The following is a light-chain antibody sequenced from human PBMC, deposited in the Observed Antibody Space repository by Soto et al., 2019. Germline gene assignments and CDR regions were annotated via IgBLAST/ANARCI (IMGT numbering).Light chain of an antibody. CDR2: DDN. CDR3: GSWDSSLSAYV. J-gene: IGLJ1*01. Sequence: SLLALPPSLSAAPGQKGPISCSGSSSNIGGNSVSWYQQLPGTAPKLLIYDDNKRPSGIPDRFSGSKSGTSATLGITGFQTGDEADYYCGSWDSSLSAYVFGTGTKVTVL. CDR1: SSNIGGNS. V-gene: IGLV1-51*01.